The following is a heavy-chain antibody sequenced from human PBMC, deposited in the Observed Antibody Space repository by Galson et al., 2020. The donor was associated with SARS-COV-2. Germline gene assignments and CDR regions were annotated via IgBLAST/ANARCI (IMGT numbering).Heavy chain of an antibody. Sequence: GESLQISCSASGFTFSTYAMHWVRQAPGKGLEFVSIITNSGDNTFYADSVKGRFTISRDNPKNTLYLQMSSLRAEDTALYYCVKHGAAGTYCNFCYWGQGTLVTGSS. V-gene: IGHV3-64D*08. J-gene: IGHJ4*02. D-gene: IGHD1-1*01. CDR1: GFTFSTYA. CDR2: ITNSGDNT. CDR3: VKHGAAGTYCNFCY.